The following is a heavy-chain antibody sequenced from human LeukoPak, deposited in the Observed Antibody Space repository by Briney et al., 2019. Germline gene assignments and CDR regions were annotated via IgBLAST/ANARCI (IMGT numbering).Heavy chain of an antibody. Sequence: PGGSLRLSCAASGFTFSSYAMSWVRQAPGKGLEWVASINEDGSQKQYVDSVKGRFTISRDNAKNSLYLQVNSLRAEDTAVYYCATGRSMPTWGQGTLVTVSS. V-gene: IGHV3-7*01. CDR3: ATGRSMPT. J-gene: IGHJ5*02. CDR1: GFTFSSYA. D-gene: IGHD2-2*01. CDR2: INEDGSQK.